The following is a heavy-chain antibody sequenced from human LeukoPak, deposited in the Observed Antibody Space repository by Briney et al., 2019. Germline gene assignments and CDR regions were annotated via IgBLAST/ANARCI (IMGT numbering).Heavy chain of an antibody. CDR1: GFTFSSYA. D-gene: IGHD2-2*01. V-gene: IGHV3-23*01. J-gene: IGHJ4*02. CDR2: ISGSGGST. CDR3: AKVSSQYCSSTSCYWDY. Sequence: GGSLRLSCAASGFTFSSYAMSWVRQAPGKGLEWVSAISGSGGSTYYADSVKGRFTISRDNSKNTLYLQMNSLRAEDTAVYYCAKVSSQYCSSTSCYWDYWGQGTLVTVSP.